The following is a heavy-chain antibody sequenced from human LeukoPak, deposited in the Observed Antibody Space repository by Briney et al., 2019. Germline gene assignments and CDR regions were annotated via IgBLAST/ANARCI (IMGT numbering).Heavy chain of an antibody. CDR1: GGSISSGGYS. Sequence: SETLSLTCAVSGGSISSGGYSWSWIRQPPGKGLEWIGEINHSGSTNYNPSLKSRVTISVDTSKNQFSLKLSSVTAADTAVYYCARGPNPGGIAAAGPPFDPWGQGTLVTVSS. CDR3: ARGPNPGGIAAAGPPFDP. D-gene: IGHD6-13*01. J-gene: IGHJ5*02. CDR2: INHSGST. V-gene: IGHV4-30-2*01.